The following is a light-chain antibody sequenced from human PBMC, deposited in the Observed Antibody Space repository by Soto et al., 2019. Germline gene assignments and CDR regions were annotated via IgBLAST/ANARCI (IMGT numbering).Light chain of an antibody. J-gene: IGLJ3*02. CDR1: SSDVGGYNY. CDR2: DVS. V-gene: IGLV2-11*01. CDR3: CSYASSYTLV. Sequence: QSVLTQPRSVSGSPGQSVTISCTGTSSDVGGYNYVSWYQQHPGKAPRFMIYDVSKRPSGVPDRFSGSKSGNTASLTISGLQVEDEADYYCCSYASSYTLVFGGGTKLTVL.